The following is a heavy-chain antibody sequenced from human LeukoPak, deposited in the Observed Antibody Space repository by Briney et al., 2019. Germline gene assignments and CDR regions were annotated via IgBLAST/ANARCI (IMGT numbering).Heavy chain of an antibody. CDR1: GFTFSSYA. V-gene: IGHV3-23*01. J-gene: IGHJ4*02. D-gene: IGHD3-10*01. CDR2: ISGSGGSP. Sequence: GGSLRLSCAASGFTFSSYAMSWVRQAPGKGLEWVSGISGSGGSPYYPDSVKGRFTISRDNSKNTLYLQMNSLRVEDTAVYYCAKDLAIGGFDYWGQGTLVTVSS. CDR3: AKDLAIGGFDY.